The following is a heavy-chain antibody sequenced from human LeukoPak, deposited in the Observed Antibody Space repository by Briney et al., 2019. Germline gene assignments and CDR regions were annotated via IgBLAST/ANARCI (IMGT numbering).Heavy chain of an antibody. D-gene: IGHD3-3*01. CDR3: ARGADFWSGYSKKYYFDY. CDR2: IYYSGST. V-gene: IGHV4-59*01. Sequence: SETLSLTCTVSGGSINSYYWSWIRQPPGKGLEWIGYIYYSGSTNYNPSLKSRVTISVDTSKNQFSLKLSSVTAADTAVYYCARGADFWSGYSKKYYFDYWGQGTLVTVSS. CDR1: GGSINSYY. J-gene: IGHJ4*02.